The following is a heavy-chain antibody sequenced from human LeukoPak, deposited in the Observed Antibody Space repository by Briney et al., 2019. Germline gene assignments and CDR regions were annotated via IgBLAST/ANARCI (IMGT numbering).Heavy chain of an antibody. Sequence: PGGSLRLSCAASGFTFSNYAMSWVRQAPGKGLEWISAITGGGSDTYYADSVKGRFTISRDNSKNTRYLQMNSLRVEDAAVYYCAKGSSSSWPYYFDYWGQGALVTVSS. D-gene: IGHD6-6*01. J-gene: IGHJ4*02. CDR3: AKGSSSSWPYYFDY. V-gene: IGHV3-23*01. CDR2: ITGGGSDT. CDR1: GFTFSNYA.